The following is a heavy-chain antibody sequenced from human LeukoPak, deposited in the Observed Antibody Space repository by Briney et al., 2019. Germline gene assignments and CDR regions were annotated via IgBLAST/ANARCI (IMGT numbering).Heavy chain of an antibody. V-gene: IGHV4-30-4*01. J-gene: IGHJ4*02. Sequence: SETLSLACTVSGGSISSGDYYWSWIRQPPGKGQEWIGYIYYSGSTYYNPSLKSRVTISVDTSKNQFSLKLSSVTAADTAVYYCARYYGDYVDYYFDYWGQGTLVTVSS. CDR1: GGSISSGDYY. D-gene: IGHD4-17*01. CDR3: ARYYGDYVDYYFDY. CDR2: IYYSGST.